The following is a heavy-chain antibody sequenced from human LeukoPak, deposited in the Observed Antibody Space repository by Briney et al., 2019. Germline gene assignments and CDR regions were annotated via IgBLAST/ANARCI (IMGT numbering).Heavy chain of an antibody. J-gene: IGHJ6*02. D-gene: IGHD2-15*01. CDR3: ARYCSGGSCYYYYYGMDV. CDR1: GGSFSGYY. Sequence: SETLSLTCAVYGGSFSGYYWSWIRQPPGKGLEWIGEINHSGSTNYNPSLKSRVTISVDTSKNQFSLKLSSATAADTAVYYCARYCSGGSCYYYYYGMDVWGQGTTVTVSS. V-gene: IGHV4-34*01. CDR2: INHSGST.